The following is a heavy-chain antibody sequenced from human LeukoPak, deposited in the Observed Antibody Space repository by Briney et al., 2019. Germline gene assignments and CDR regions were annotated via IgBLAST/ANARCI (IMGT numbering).Heavy chain of an antibody. CDR2: INHSGSS. CDR1: GESFSAYY. CDR3: ARRSGLGAFDI. V-gene: IGHV4-34*01. Sequence: SETLSLTCAVYGESFSAYYWSWIRQPPGKGLEWIGEINHSGSSNYNPSLKSRVTISVDTSKNQFSLKLSSVTAADTAVYYCARRSGLGAFDIWGQGTMVTVSS. D-gene: IGHD6-19*01. J-gene: IGHJ3*02.